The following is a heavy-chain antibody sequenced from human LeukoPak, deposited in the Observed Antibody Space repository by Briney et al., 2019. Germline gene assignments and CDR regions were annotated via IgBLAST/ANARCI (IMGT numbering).Heavy chain of an antibody. CDR2: ITGSGDTT. D-gene: IGHD3-9*01. Sequence: GGSLRLSCSASGFIFRNYAMSWVRQAPGKGLEWVSAITGSGDTTYYADSVKGRFTISRDNSKNTLYVEMNTLRAEDTAVYYCAKWGDYDILTGYYVSDFWGQGTLVTVSS. V-gene: IGHV3-23*01. CDR1: GFIFRNYA. CDR3: AKWGDYDILTGYYVSDF. J-gene: IGHJ4*02.